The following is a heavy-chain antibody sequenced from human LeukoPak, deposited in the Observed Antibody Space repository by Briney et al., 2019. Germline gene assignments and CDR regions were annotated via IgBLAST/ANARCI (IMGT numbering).Heavy chain of an antibody. Sequence: PSETLSLTCTVSGYSISSDYYWGWIRQPPGKGLEWIGSIYHSGSTYYNPSLKSRVTISVDTSKNQFSLKLSSVTAADTAVYYCARAPTTVTTRGGYFDYWGQGTLVTVSS. J-gene: IGHJ4*02. CDR3: ARAPTTVTTRGGYFDY. CDR1: GYSISSDYY. D-gene: IGHD4-11*01. V-gene: IGHV4-38-2*02. CDR2: IYHSGST.